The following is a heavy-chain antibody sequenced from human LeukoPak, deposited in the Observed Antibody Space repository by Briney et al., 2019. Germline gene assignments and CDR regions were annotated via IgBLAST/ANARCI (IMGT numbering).Heavy chain of an antibody. Sequence: GASVKVSCKASGYTFTSYAMHWVRQAPGQRLEWMGWINAGNGNTKYSQKFQGRVTITRDTSAGTAYMELSSLRSEDTAVYYCARDRGSGSYYTLGYWGQGTLVTVSS. CDR3: ARDRGSGSYYTLGY. CDR2: INAGNGNT. J-gene: IGHJ4*02. V-gene: IGHV1-3*01. D-gene: IGHD3-10*01. CDR1: GYTFTSYA.